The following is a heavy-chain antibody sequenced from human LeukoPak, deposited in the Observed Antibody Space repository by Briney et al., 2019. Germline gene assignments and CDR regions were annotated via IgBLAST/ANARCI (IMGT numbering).Heavy chain of an antibody. Sequence: GGSLRLSCAASGFAFSSYAMSWVRQAPGKGLEWVSAISGSGGSTYYADYVKGRFTISRDNSKNTLYLQMNSLRAEDTAVYYCAKALSDISSWHNYYYYGMDVWGQGTTVTVSS. D-gene: IGHD6-13*01. CDR2: ISGSGGST. J-gene: IGHJ6*02. CDR1: GFAFSSYA. CDR3: AKALSDISSWHNYYYYGMDV. V-gene: IGHV3-23*01.